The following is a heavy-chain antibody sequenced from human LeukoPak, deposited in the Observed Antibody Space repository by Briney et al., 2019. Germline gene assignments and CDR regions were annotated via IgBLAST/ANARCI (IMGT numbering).Heavy chain of an antibody. CDR3: AKATAAAGMFDY. D-gene: IGHD6-13*01. CDR2: ISSSGSTI. Sequence: GGSLRLSCAASGFTFSSYEMNWVRQAPGKGLEWVSYISSSGSTIYYADSVKGRFTISRDNAKNSLYLQMNSLRAEDTAVYSCAKATAAAGMFDYWGQGTLVTVSS. CDR1: GFTFSSYE. V-gene: IGHV3-48*03. J-gene: IGHJ4*02.